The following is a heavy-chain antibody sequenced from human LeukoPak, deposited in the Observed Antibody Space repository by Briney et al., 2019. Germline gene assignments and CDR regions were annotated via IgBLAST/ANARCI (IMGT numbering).Heavy chain of an antibody. J-gene: IGHJ6*02. D-gene: IGHD6-13*01. V-gene: IGHV3-13*01. Sequence: GGSLRLSCAASGFTFSSYDMHWVRQATGKGLEWVSAIGTAGDTYYPGSVKGRFTISRENPKNSLYLQMNSLRAGDTAVYYCARGTPHSSSWYDYYYGLDVWGQGTTVTVSS. CDR1: GFTFSSYD. CDR2: IGTAGDT. CDR3: ARGTPHSSSWYDYYYGLDV.